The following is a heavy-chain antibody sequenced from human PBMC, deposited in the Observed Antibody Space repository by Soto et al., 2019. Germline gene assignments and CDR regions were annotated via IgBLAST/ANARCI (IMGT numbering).Heavy chain of an antibody. D-gene: IGHD4-17*01. CDR2: INPSGGST. CDR3: ARGNYGDYDIGYYYYGMDV. V-gene: IGHV1-46*03. J-gene: IGHJ6*02. CDR1: GYTFTSYY. Sequence: ASVKVSCKASGYTFTSYYMHWVRQAPGQGLEWMGIINPSGGSTSYAQKFQGRVTMTRDTSTSTVYMELSSLRSEDTAVYYCARGNYGDYDIGYYYYGMDVWGQGTTVTVS.